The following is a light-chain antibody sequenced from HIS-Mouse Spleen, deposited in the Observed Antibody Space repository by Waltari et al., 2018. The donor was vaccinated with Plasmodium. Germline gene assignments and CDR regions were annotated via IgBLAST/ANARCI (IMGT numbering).Light chain of an antibody. V-gene: IGLV3-10*01. J-gene: IGLJ3*02. Sequence: SYELTQPPSVSVSPGQTARNTCSGDAFPKKYAYWSQQRSGQAPVLVIYKDSKRPSGIPERFSGSSSGTMATLTISGAQVEDEADYYCYSTDSSGNHRVFGGGTKLTVL. CDR2: KDS. CDR1: AFPKKY. CDR3: YSTDSSGNHRV.